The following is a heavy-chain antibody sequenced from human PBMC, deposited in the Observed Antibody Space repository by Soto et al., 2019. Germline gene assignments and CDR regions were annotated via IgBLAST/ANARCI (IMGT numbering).Heavy chain of an antibody. D-gene: IGHD3-10*01. J-gene: IGHJ6*02. Sequence: VASVKVSCKASGYTFTGYYMHWVRQAPGQGLESMGWINPNSGGTNYAQKFQGWVTMTRDTSISTAYMELSRLRSDDTAVYYCARGGSLWFGELSAYYYGMDVWGQGTTVTVSS. V-gene: IGHV1-2*04. CDR1: GYTFTGYY. CDR2: INPNSGGT. CDR3: ARGGSLWFGELSAYYYGMDV.